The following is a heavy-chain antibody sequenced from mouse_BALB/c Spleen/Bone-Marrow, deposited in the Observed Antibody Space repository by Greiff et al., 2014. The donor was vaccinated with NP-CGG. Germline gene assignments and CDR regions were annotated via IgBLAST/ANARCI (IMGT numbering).Heavy chain of an antibody. J-gene: IGHJ4*01. CDR1: GFSLTGYG. CDR3: ARGEDYDDYYAMDY. CDR2: IWGDGST. D-gene: IGHD2-4*01. Sequence: QVQLKDSGPGLVAPSQSLSITCTVSGFSLTGYGVNWVRQPPGKGLEWLGMIWGDGSTDYNSALKSRLSISKGNSKSQVFLKMNSLQTDDTARYYCARGEDYDDYYAMDYWGQGTSVTVSS. V-gene: IGHV2-6-7*01.